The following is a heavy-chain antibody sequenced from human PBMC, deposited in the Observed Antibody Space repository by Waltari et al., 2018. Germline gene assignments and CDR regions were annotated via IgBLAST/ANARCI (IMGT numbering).Heavy chain of an antibody. D-gene: IGHD3-10*01. J-gene: IGHJ6*02. Sequence: QVQLVQSGAEVKKPGASVKVSCKASGYTFTSYAMHWVRPAPGQRLEWMGWINAGNGNTKYSQKFQGRVTSTWDTSAGTAYMELSSLRSEDTAVYYCARVLSHGGSYGMDVWGQGTTVTVSS. V-gene: IGHV1-3*01. CDR1: GYTFTSYA. CDR2: INAGNGNT. CDR3: ARVLSHGGSYGMDV.